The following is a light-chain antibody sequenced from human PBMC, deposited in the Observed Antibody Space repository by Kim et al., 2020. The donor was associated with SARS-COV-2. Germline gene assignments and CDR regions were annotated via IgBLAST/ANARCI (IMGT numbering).Light chain of an antibody. CDR1: SGSIASNY. CDR3: QSYDSSNWV. V-gene: IGLV6-57*01. CDR2: EDN. J-gene: IGLJ3*02. Sequence: GKTVTISCTRSSGSIASNYVQWYQQRPGSSPTIVIYEDNQRPSGVPDRFSGSIDSSSNSASLTISGLKTEDEADYYCQSYDSSNWVFGGGTQLTVL.